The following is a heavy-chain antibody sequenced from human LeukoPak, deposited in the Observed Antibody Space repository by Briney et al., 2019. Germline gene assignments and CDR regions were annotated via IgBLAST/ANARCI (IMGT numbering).Heavy chain of an antibody. V-gene: IGHV1-2*02. Sequence: ASVKVSCKASGYTFTGYYMHWVRQAPGQGLERMGWINPNNAGTNYAQKFQGRVTMTRDTSTSTAYMELSRLTSDDTAVYYCARRVVPTASLVYWGQGTLVTVS. D-gene: IGHD1-26*01. CDR3: ARRVVPTASLVY. CDR2: INPNNAGT. CDR1: GYTFTGYY. J-gene: IGHJ4*02.